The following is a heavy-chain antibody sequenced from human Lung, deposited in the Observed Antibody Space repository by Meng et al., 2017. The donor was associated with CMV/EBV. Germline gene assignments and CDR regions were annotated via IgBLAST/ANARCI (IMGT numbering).Heavy chain of an antibody. J-gene: IGHJ6*02. V-gene: IGHV4-4*02. Sequence: SETLSLTCVISGGSISGSDWWSWVRQPPGKGLEWIGQIYPSGETNYNPSLESRVTMSVAKSKNQFSLRLTSVTAADTAVYFCAREDCKSTSCPTLYYYYGMDVWGQGTTVTVSS. D-gene: IGHD2-2*01. CDR2: IYPSGET. CDR1: GGSISGSDW. CDR3: AREDCKSTSCPTLYYYYGMDV.